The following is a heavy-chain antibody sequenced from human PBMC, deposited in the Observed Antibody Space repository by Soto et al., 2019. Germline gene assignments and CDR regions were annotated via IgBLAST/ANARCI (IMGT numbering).Heavy chain of an antibody. CDR2: ISGRSSDT. CDR3: ARGDRDEYYYYAMDV. Sequence: NPGGSLRLSCAASGFDFSDYYMSWGRQAPGKGLELLSYISGRSSDTSYAASVKGRFIISRDNPRNSLFLQMNSLRAEDTATYYCARGDRDEYYYYAMDVWGQGTTVTVSS. D-gene: IGHD3-10*01. V-gene: IGHV3-11*06. J-gene: IGHJ6*02. CDR1: GFDFSDYY.